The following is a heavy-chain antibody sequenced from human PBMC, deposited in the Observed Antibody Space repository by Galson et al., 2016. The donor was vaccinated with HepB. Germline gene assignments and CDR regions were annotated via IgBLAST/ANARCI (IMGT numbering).Heavy chain of an antibody. Sequence: PALVKPTQTLTLTCTFSGFSLSTSGMGVGWIRQPPGKALEWLALIYWDDDKRYSPSLKSRLTITKDTSKNQVVLTMTNMDPVDTATYYCAHSHYYDNNAYYYTGGMHAFDFWGQGTMVTVSS. J-gene: IGHJ3*01. CDR2: IYWDDDK. V-gene: IGHV2-5*02. D-gene: IGHD3-22*01. CDR1: GFSLSTSGMG. CDR3: AHSHYYDNNAYYYTGGMHAFDF.